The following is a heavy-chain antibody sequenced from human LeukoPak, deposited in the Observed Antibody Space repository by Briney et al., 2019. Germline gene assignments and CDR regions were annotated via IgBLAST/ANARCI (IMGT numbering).Heavy chain of an antibody. CDR3: ARDRPGYYGSGSYFGY. CDR2: IYYSGST. CDR1: GGSISSGDYY. D-gene: IGHD3-10*01. J-gene: IGHJ4*02. Sequence: SETLCLTCTVSGGSISSGDYYWSWIRQPPGKGLEWIGYIYYSGSTYYNPSLKSRVTISVDTSKNQFSLKLSSVTAADTAVYYCARDRPGYYGSGSYFGYWGQGTLVTVSS. V-gene: IGHV4-30-4*01.